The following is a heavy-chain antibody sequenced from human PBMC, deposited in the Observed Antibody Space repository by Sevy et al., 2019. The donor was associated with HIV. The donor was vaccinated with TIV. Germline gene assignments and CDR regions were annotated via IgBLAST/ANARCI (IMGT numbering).Heavy chain of an antibody. CDR1: GYTFTGYY. CDR3: ARVGSATTLEKDAFDI. J-gene: IGHJ3*02. Sequence: ASVKVSCKASGYTFTGYYMHWVRQAPGQGLEWMGWINPNSGGTNYAQKFQGRVTMTRYTSISTAYMELCRLRSDDTAVYYCARVGSATTLEKDAFDIWGQGTMVTVSS. V-gene: IGHV1-2*02. CDR2: INPNSGGT. D-gene: IGHD1-1*01.